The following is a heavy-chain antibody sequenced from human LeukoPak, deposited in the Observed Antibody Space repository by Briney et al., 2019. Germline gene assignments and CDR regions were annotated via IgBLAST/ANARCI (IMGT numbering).Heavy chain of an antibody. CDR1: GGSISGSNW. J-gene: IGHJ2*01. CDR2: IYHSGST. V-gene: IGHV4-4*02. CDR3: ARVPMLNWKWYFDL. Sequence: PSETLSLTCAVSGGSISGSNWWSWVRQPPGKGLEWIGEIYHSGSTNYNPSLKSRVTISVDKSKNQFSLKLTSVTAADTAVYYCARVPMLNWKWYFDLWGRGTLVTVSS. D-gene: IGHD1-20*01.